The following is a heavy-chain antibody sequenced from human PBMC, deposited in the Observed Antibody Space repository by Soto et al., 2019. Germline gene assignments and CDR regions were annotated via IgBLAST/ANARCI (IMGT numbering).Heavy chain of an antibody. J-gene: IGHJ4*02. V-gene: IGHV1-18*01. CDR2: ISAYNGNT. D-gene: IGHD6-13*01. CDR3: ARDHPDSSSWYYFDY. Sequence: GASVKVSCKASGYTFPHYGISWVRQAPGQGLEWMGWISAYNGNTNYAQKLQGRVTMTTDTSTSTAYMELRSLRSDDTAVYYCARDHPDSSSWYYFDYWGQGTLGTVSA. CDR1: GYTFPHYG.